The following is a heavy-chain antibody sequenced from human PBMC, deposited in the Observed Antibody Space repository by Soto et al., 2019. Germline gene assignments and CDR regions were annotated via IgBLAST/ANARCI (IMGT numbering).Heavy chain of an antibody. CDR3: ARVSHYYDSSAIGY. D-gene: IGHD3-22*01. CDR2: ISYDGSNK. V-gene: IGHV3-30-3*01. Sequence: PGGSLRLSCAASGFTXSSYAMHWVRQAPGKGLEWVAVISYDGSNKYYADSVKGRFTISRDNSKNTLYLQMNSLRAEDTAVYYCARVSHYYDSSAIGYWGQGTLVTVSS. J-gene: IGHJ4*02. CDR1: GFTXSSYA.